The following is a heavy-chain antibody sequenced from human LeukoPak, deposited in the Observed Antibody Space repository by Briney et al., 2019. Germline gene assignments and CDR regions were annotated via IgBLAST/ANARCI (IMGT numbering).Heavy chain of an antibody. CDR3: ARERAPFDGFDI. Sequence: GASLRLSCGASGFIFNNYGMHWVRQAPGKGLEWVAVIWSNGINRYYAESVKGQFTISRGNSKNTLSLQMSSLRADDTAVYYCARERAPFDGFDIWGQGVMVTVSS. V-gene: IGHV3-33*01. CDR2: IWSNGINR. J-gene: IGHJ3*02. CDR1: GFIFNNYG.